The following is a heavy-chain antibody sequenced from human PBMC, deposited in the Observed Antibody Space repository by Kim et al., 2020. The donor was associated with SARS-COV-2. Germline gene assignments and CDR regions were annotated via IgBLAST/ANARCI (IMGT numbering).Heavy chain of an antibody. D-gene: IGHD3-16*01. Sequence: GESLRLSCVASGLFFSAYGMHWVRQAPGKGLEWVAMIYFDGSQKFYGDSVKGRFTISRDNSNDSLSLEMNNLRAEDTALYYCATIVVVRGSGHVNGFDHWGQGTLVAVSS. CDR3: ATIVVVRGSGHVNGFDH. V-gene: IGHV3-33*08. J-gene: IGHJ4*02. CDR1: GLFFSAYG. CDR2: IYFDGSQK.